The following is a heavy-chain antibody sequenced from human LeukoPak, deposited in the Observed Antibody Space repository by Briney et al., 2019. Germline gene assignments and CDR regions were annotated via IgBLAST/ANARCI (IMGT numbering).Heavy chain of an antibody. CDR2: IIPIFGTA. J-gene: IGHJ5*02. CDR3: ARPSRGDSGYNWFDP. D-gene: IGHD4-17*01. V-gene: IGHV1-69*13. CDR1: GGTFSSYA. Sequence: GASVKVSCKASGGTFSSYAISWVRQAPGQGLEWMGGIIPIFGTANYAQKFQGRVTITADESTSTAYMELSSLRSEDTAVYYCARPSRGDSGYNWFDPWGQGTLVTVSS.